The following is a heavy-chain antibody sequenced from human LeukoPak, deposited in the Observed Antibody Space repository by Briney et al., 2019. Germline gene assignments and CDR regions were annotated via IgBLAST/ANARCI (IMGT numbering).Heavy chain of an antibody. CDR1: GYTFTSYG. J-gene: IGHJ4*02. Sequence: GASVKVSCKASGYTFTSYGISWVRQAPGEGLEWRGWISAYDDNTNYAQKLQGRVTMTTDTSTSTAYMELRSLRSDDTAVYYCARAPAPTTKTVQKRIAAAGTFDYWGQGTLVTVSS. CDR2: ISAYDDNT. D-gene: IGHD6-13*01. V-gene: IGHV1-18*01. CDR3: ARAPAPTTKTVQKRIAAAGTFDY.